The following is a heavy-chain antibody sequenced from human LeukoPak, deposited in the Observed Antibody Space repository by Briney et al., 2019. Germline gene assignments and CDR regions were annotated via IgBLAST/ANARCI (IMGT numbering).Heavy chain of an antibody. CDR3: AKQWLEERIIDY. D-gene: IGHD6-19*01. CDR1: GFTFSSYD. CDR2: ISYDGSNK. J-gene: IGHJ4*02. V-gene: IGHV3-30*18. Sequence: PGRSPRLSCAASGFTFSSYDMHWVRQAPGKGLEWAAVISYDGSNKYYADSVKGRFTISRDNSKNTLYLQMNSLRAEDTAVYYCAKQWLEERIIDYWGQGTLVTVSS.